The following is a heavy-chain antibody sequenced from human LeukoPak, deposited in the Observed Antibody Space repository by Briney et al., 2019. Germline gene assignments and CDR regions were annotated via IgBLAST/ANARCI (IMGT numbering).Heavy chain of an antibody. CDR2: ISFDGSNK. D-gene: IGHD2-2*01. Sequence: GGSLRLSCAASGFTFSSYAMHWVRQAPGKGLEWVTIISFDGSNKYYADSVKGRFTISRDNSKNTLYLQMNSLRAEDTAVYYCAKDGRYGDIVVVPAEFDYWGQGTLVTVSS. CDR1: GFTFSSYA. V-gene: IGHV3-30*04. J-gene: IGHJ4*02. CDR3: AKDGRYGDIVVVPAEFDY.